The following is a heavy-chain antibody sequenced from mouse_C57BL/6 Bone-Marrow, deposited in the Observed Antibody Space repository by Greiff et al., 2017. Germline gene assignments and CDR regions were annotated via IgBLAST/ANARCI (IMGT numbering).Heavy chain of an antibody. CDR3: DREMVAKGCFDV. V-gene: IGHV2-2*01. D-gene: IGHD1-1*02. CDR1: GFSLTSYG. CDR2: LWSGGST. Sequence: VQLQQPGPGLVQPSQSLSITCTVLGFSLTSYGVHWVRQSPGKGLEGLGVLWSGGSTDSTAAFISRLSISKDTSKSQVSSNMNGLQADATPIYFYDREMVAKGCFDVWGTGTTVTVSS. J-gene: IGHJ1*03.